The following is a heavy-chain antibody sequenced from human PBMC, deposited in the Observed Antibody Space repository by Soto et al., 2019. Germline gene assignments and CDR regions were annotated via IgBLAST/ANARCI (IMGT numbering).Heavy chain of an antibody. CDR2: ISYDGSNK. Sequence: GGSLRLSCAASGFTFSSYAMHWVRQAPGKGLEWVAVISYDGSNKYYADSVKGQFTISRDNSKNTLYLQMNSLRAEDTAVYYCAREKGFGEFYYYGMDVWGQGTTVTVSS. D-gene: IGHD3-10*01. J-gene: IGHJ6*02. CDR3: AREKGFGEFYYYGMDV. CDR1: GFTFSSYA. V-gene: IGHV3-30*04.